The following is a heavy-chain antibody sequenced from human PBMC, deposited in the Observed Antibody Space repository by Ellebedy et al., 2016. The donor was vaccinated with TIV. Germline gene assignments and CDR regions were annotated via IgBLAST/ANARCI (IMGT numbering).Heavy chain of an antibody. J-gene: IGHJ4*02. V-gene: IGHV1-18*01. CDR3: ARLEYYSPGYSDFDY. D-gene: IGHD3-22*01. CDR1: GYSFINYV. Sequence: AASVKVSCKASGYSFINYVISWVRQAPGQGLEWMGGISPYTGNTHYAQSLQGRVTMTTDTSTNTAYMELRSLRSDDTAIYYCARLEYYSPGYSDFDYWGQGTLVTVSS. CDR2: ISPYTGNT.